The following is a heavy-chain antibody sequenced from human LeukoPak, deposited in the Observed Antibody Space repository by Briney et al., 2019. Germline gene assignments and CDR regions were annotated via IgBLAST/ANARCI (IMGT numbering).Heavy chain of an antibody. CDR1: GVSISSSSYY. J-gene: IGHJ4*02. CDR3: ATPCDYGGNLVIY. CDR2: IYSSGST. V-gene: IGHV4-39*01. Sequence: SETLSLTCNVSGVSISSSSYYWGWIRQPPGKGLEWIGSIYSSGSTYYNSSLKSRVTISIDTSKNQVSLKLSSVTAADTAVYYCATPCDYGGNLVIYWGQGTLVTVSS. D-gene: IGHD4-23*01.